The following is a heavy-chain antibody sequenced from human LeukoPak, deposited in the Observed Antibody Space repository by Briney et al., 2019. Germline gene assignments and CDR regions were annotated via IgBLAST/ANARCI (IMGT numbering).Heavy chain of an antibody. CDR2: INHSGST. D-gene: IGHD2-2*01. CDR1: GGSLSGYF. Sequence: SETLSLTSADHGGSLSGYFSSWIRQPPGKGREWIGEINHSGSTIYNSYLKSRVTIAVDTSKYKFSLKLCSVTAADTAVYYCARGLNIVVVPGAIPRLGYYYMDVWGKGTTVT. V-gene: IGHV4-34*01. CDR3: ARGLNIVVVPGAIPRLGYYYMDV. J-gene: IGHJ6*03.